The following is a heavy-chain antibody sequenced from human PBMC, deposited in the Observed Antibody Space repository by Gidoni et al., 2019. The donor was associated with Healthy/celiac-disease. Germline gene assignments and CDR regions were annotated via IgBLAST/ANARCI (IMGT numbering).Heavy chain of an antibody. CDR3: ARVRIVGAVYFDY. V-gene: IGHV4-59*01. Sequence: GGSISSYYWSWIRQPPGKGLEWIGYIYYSGSTNYNPSLKSRVTISVDTSKNQFSLKLSSVTAADTAVYYCARVRIVGAVYFDYWGQGTLVTVSS. J-gene: IGHJ4*02. D-gene: IGHD1-26*01. CDR2: IYYSGST. CDR1: GGSISSYY.